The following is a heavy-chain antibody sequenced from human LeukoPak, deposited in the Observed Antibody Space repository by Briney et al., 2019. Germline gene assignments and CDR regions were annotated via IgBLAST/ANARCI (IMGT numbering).Heavy chain of an antibody. V-gene: IGHV1-24*01. J-gene: IGHJ4*02. D-gene: IGHD3-22*01. Sequence: ASVKVSCKVSGYTLTELSMHWVRQAHGKGLEWMGGFDPEDGETIYAQKFQGRVTMTEDTSTDTAYMELSSLRSEDTAVYYCATTHYDSSGYYYLRLGYWGQGTLVTVSS. CDR3: ATTHYDSSGYYYLRLGY. CDR2: FDPEDGET. CDR1: GYTLTELS.